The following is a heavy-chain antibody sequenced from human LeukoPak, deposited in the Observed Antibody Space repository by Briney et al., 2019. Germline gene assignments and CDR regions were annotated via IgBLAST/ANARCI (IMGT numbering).Heavy chain of an antibody. CDR1: GFTFSSYA. D-gene: IGHD1-26*01. V-gene: IGHV3-23*01. CDR2: ISGSGGST. J-gene: IGHJ4*02. CDR3: AKDPAVGGATGYFDY. Sequence: GGSLRLSCAASGFTFSSYAMSWVRQAPGKGLEWVSAISGSGGSTYYADSVKGRFTISRDNSKNTLYLQLNSLRAEDTAVYYCAKDPAVGGATGYFDYWGQGTLVTVSS.